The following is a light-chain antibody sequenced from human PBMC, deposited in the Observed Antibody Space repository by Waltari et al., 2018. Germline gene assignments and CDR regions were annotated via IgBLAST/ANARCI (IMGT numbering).Light chain of an antibody. CDR3: TSYAGINNLV. Sequence: QSALTQPPSASGSPGQSVTISCTGTSNDVAGYNYVSWYQQYPGKVPKLLIYEVNKRPSGCPDRFSGSKSGNTASLTVSGLQAEDEATYYCTSYAGINNLVFGTGTKVTVL. CDR2: EVN. V-gene: IGLV2-8*01. J-gene: IGLJ1*01. CDR1: SNDVAGYNY.